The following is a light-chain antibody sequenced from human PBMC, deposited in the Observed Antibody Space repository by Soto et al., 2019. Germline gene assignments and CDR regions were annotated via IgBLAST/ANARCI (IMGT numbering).Light chain of an antibody. J-gene: IGKJ1*01. CDR1: QSISTW. V-gene: IGKV1-5*01. CDR3: QQYNSYPWT. Sequence: DIQMTQSPSTLSASVGDRVTITCRASQSISTWLAWYQQEPGKAPKLLIYGASTLQSGVPSRFTGSGSGTDFTLIISSLQPEDFATYYCQQYNSYPWTFGQGTKVDIK. CDR2: GAS.